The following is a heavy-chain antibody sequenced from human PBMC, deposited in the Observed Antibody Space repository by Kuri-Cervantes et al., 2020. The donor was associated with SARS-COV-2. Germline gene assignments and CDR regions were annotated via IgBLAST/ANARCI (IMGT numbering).Heavy chain of an antibody. CDR3: AKGITMVRGVPGDYYYYYGMDV. V-gene: IGHV3-23*03. CDR2: IYSGGSST. D-gene: IGHD3-10*01. J-gene: IGHJ6*02. CDR1: GFTLSSYA. Sequence: ETLSLTCAASGFTLSSYAMSWVRQAPGKGLEWVSVIYSGGSSTYYADSVKGRFTISRDNSKNTLYLQMNSLRAEDTAVYYCAKGITMVRGVPGDYYYYYGMDVWGQGTTVTVSS.